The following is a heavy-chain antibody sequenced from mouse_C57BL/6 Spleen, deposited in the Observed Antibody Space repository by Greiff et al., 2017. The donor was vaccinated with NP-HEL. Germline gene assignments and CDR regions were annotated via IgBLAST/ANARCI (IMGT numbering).Heavy chain of an antibody. V-gene: IGHV1-69*01. Sequence: QVQLQQSGAELVMPGASVKLSCKASGYTFTSYWMHWVKQRPGQGLEWIGEIDPSDSYTNYNQKFKGKSTLTVDKSSSTAYMQLSSLTSEDSAVYYCARHGNYVRFAYWGQGTLVTVSA. J-gene: IGHJ3*01. CDR1: GYTFTSYW. D-gene: IGHD2-1*01. CDR3: ARHGNYVRFAY. CDR2: IDPSDSYT.